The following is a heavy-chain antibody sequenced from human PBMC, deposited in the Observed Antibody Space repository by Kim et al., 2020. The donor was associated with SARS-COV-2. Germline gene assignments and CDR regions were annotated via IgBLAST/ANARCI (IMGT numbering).Heavy chain of an antibody. D-gene: IGHD6-6*01. Sequence: FTISRDNSKNTLYLQMNSLRAEDTAVYYCAKSRHQEYSSPSWRLTDAFDIWGQGTMVTVSS. J-gene: IGHJ3*02. V-gene: IGHV3-23*01. CDR3: AKSRHQEYSSPSWRLTDAFDI.